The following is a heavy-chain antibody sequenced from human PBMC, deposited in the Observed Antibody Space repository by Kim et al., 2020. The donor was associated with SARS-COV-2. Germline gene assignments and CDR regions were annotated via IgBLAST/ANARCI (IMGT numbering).Heavy chain of an antibody. V-gene: IGHV4-59*01. D-gene: IGHD3-22*01. J-gene: IGHJ3*01. Sequence: RVTISVDTSKNQFSLKLSSVTAADTAVYYCARDGYYYDSSGYSTGVAFDVWGQGTMVTVSS. CDR3: ARDGYYYDSSGYSTGVAFDV.